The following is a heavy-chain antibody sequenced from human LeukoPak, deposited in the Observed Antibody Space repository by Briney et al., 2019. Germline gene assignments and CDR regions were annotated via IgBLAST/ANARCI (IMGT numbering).Heavy chain of an antibody. CDR1: GFLVNSYY. CDR2: MYSGGTT. CDR3: ARTLFGDYGTETAFDY. J-gene: IGHJ4*02. V-gene: IGHV3-53*01. Sequence: EGSLRLSCAASGFLVNSYYMSWVRQAPGKGLEWVSIMYSGGTTGYADSVKGRFTISRDNSRNILSLQMNSLRAEDTAVYYCARTLFGDYGTETAFDYWGQGTLVTVSS. D-gene: IGHD4-17*01.